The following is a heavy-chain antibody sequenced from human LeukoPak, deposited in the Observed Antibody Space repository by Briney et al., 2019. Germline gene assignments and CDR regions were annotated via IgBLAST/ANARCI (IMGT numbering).Heavy chain of an antibody. CDR3: AISGGEVDY. V-gene: IGHV3-30-3*01. D-gene: IGHD3-16*01. CDR1: GFTFSSYA. J-gene: IGHJ4*02. CDR2: ISYDGSNK. Sequence: GRSLRLSCAASGFTFSSYAMHWVRQAPGKGLEWVAVISYDGSNKYYADSVKGRFTISRDNSKNTLYLQMNSLRAEDTAVYYCAISGGEVDYWGQGTLVTVSS.